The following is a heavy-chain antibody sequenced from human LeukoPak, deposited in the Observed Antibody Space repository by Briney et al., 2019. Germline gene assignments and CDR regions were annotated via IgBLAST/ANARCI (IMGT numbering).Heavy chain of an antibody. D-gene: IGHD3-16*01. CDR3: ARGWIWGVNWFDP. CDR1: CGSISSYY. CDR2: IYYSGST. J-gene: IGHJ5*02. V-gene: IGHV4-59*07. Sequence: SDTLTLTYTVSCGSISSYYGSWIRHPPGKGLGWIGYIYYSGSTNYNPSLKSRVTISVDTSKNQFSLKLSSVTAADTAVYYCARGWIWGVNWFDPWGQGTLVTVSS.